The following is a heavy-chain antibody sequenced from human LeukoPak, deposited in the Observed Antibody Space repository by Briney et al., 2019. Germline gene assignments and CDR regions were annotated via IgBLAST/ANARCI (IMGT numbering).Heavy chain of an antibody. D-gene: IGHD6-19*01. Sequence: GGSLRLSCAASGNYWMHWVRQAPGKGLVWVSHINSDGSWISYADSVKGRFTISRDNSKNTLYLQMNSLRAEDTAVYYCAKDRPKGIAVAPPLDYWGQGTLVTVSS. J-gene: IGHJ4*02. CDR1: GNYW. CDR3: AKDRPKGIAVAPPLDY. CDR2: INSDGSWI. V-gene: IGHV3-74*01.